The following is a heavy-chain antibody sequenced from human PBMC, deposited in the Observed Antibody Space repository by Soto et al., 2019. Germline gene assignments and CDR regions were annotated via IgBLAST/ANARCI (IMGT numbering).Heavy chain of an antibody. CDR1: GGSFSGNY. V-gene: IGHV4-34*01. CDR3: AGYCRSSSCYFPHY. J-gene: IGHJ4*02. CDR2: INHSGTT. Sequence: SETLSLTCDVYGGSFSGNYWSWIRQPPGKGLEWIGEINHSGTTNYNPSLKSRVTISVDTSKNQFSLKLTSVTAADTAVYYCAGYCRSSSCYFPHYWGQGTLVTV. D-gene: IGHD2-2*01.